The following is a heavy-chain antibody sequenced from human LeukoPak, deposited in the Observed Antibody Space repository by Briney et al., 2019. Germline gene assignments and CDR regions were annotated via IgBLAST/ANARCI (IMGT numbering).Heavy chain of an antibody. J-gene: IGHJ6*03. D-gene: IGHD4-11*01. CDR1: GGSISSYY. CDR3: ARVYSNYDYYYYYMDV. Sequence: SETLSLTCTVSGGSISSYYWSWIRQPPGKGLEWIGYIYYSGSTNYNPSLKSRVTISVDTSKNQFSLKLSSVTAADTAVYYCARVYSNYDYYYYYMDVWGKGTTVTVSS. V-gene: IGHV4-59*01. CDR2: IYYSGST.